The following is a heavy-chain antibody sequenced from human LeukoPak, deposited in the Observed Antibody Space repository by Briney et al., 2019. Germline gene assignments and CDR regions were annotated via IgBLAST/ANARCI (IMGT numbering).Heavy chain of an antibody. D-gene: IGHD7-27*01. J-gene: IGHJ4*02. Sequence: ASVKVSLTALGYTFSDHYLHALRLAPGQGLEWMGWIHPGRGDTNYAQKFQGRVSLTRDTSISTAYMELSRLTSDDTAVYYCAKDDNWGPCYWGQVALVSVSS. CDR3: AKDDNWGPCY. V-gene: IGHV1-2*02. CDR2: IHPGRGDT. CDR1: GYTFSDHY.